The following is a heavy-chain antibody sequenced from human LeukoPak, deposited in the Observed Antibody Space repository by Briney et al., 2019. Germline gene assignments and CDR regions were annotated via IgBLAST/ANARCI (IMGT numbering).Heavy chain of an antibody. J-gene: IGHJ1*01. CDR1: GFTFSSYA. CDR2: ISGSGGST. D-gene: IGHD3-22*01. CDR3: AKDGENYYDSSGYCHEYFQH. V-gene: IGHV3-23*01. Sequence: PGGSLRLSCAASGFTFSSYAMSWVRQAPGKGLEWVSAISGSGGSTYYADSVKGRFTISRDNSKNTLYLQMNSLRAEDTAVYYCAKDGENYYDSSGYCHEYFQHWGQGTLVTVSS.